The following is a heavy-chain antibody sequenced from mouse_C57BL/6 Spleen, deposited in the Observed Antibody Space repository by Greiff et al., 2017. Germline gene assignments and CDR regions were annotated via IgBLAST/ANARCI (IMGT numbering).Heavy chain of an antibody. Sequence: QVQLQQPGAELVKPGASVKLSCKASGYTFTSYWMQWVKPRPGQGLEWIGEIDPSDSYTNYNQQFKGKATLTVDTSSSTAYMQLSSLTSEDSAVYYCARGITTVVEGDAMDYWGQGTSVTVSS. D-gene: IGHD1-1*01. V-gene: IGHV1-50*01. J-gene: IGHJ4*01. CDR3: ARGITTVVEGDAMDY. CDR1: GYTFTSYW. CDR2: IDPSDSYT.